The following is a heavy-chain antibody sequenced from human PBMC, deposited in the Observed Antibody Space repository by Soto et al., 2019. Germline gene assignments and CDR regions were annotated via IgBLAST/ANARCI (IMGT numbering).Heavy chain of an antibody. Sequence: GGSLRLSCAASGFTFSSYAMSWVRQAPGKGLEWVSAISGSGGSTYYADSVNGRFTISRDNSKNTLYLQMNSLRAEDTAFYFCALWDTYYKYFQHWGQGNLVTVSS. CDR2: ISGSGGST. D-gene: IGHD3-10*01. V-gene: IGHV3-23*01. CDR1: GFTFSSYA. J-gene: IGHJ1*01. CDR3: ALWDTYYKYFQH.